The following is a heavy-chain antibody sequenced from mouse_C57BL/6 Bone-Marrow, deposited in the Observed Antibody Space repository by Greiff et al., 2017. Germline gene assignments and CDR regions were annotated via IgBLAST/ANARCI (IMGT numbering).Heavy chain of an antibody. V-gene: IGHV2-2*01. D-gene: IGHD2-4*01. J-gene: IGHJ3*01. CDR1: GFSLTSYG. CDR2: IWSGGST. CDR3: ARNGGLRAWFTY. Sequence: QVQLQQSGPGLVQPSQSLSITCTVSGFSLTSYGVHWVRQSPGKGLEWLGVIWSGGSTDYNAAFISRLSISKDNSKSKVFFKMNSLQADDTAIYYCARNGGLRAWFTYWGQGTLVTVSA.